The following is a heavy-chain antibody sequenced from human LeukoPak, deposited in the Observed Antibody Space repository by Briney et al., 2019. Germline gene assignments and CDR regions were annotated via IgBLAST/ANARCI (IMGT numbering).Heavy chain of an antibody. Sequence: PGGSLRLSCAASGFTFDDYAMHWVRQAPGKGLEWVSGISWNSGSIGYADSVKGRFTISRDNAKNSLYLQMNSLRAEDTAVYYCARDRSYGSYSDYWGQGTLVTVSS. V-gene: IGHV3-9*01. CDR3: ARDRSYGSYSDY. CDR2: ISWNSGSI. CDR1: GFTFDDYA. D-gene: IGHD3-16*01. J-gene: IGHJ4*02.